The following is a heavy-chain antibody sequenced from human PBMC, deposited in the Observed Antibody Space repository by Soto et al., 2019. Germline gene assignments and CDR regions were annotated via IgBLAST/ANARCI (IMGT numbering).Heavy chain of an antibody. CDR1: GYTFTGYY. D-gene: IGHD2-15*01. CDR3: ARDLGRSGYYYYGMDV. J-gene: IGHJ6*02. V-gene: IGHV1-2*04. Sequence: ASVKVSCKASGYTFTGYYMHWVRQAPGQGLEWMGWINPNSGGTNYAQKFQGWVTMTRDTSISTAYMELSRLRSDDTAVYYCARDLGRSGYYYYGMDVWGQGTTDTVSS. CDR2: INPNSGGT.